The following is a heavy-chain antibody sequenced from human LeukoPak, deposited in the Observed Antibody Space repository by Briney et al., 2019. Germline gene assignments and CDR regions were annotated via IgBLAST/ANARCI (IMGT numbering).Heavy chain of an antibody. V-gene: IGHV3-21*01. D-gene: IGHD6-19*01. CDR2: ISSSGTYI. CDR3: AGGTGWQT. J-gene: IGHJ5*02. CDR1: GFTFSNYI. Sequence: GGSLRLSCAVSGFTFSNYIMKWIRQAPGKGLEWVSSISSSGTYIYYADSVKGRFTISRDNAKNSLYLQMNSLRAEDTAVYYCAGGTGWQTWGQGTLVTVSS.